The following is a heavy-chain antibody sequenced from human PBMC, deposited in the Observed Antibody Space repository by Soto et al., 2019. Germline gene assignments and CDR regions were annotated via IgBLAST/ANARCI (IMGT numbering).Heavy chain of an antibody. J-gene: IGHJ4*02. D-gene: IGHD2-15*01. V-gene: IGHV3-30*18. CDR1: GFTFSSYG. Sequence: QVQLVESGGGVVQPGRSLRLSCAASGFTFSSYGMHWVRQAPGKGLEWVAVISYDGSNKYYADSVKGRFTISRDNSKNTLYLQMNILRAEDTAVYYCAKDGSYCSGGSCLQPYYFDYWGQGTLVTVSS. CDR3: AKDGSYCSGGSCLQPYYFDY. CDR2: ISYDGSNK.